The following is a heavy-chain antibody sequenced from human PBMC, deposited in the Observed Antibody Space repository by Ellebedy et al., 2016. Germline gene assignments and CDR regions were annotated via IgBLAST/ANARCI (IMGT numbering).Heavy chain of an antibody. CDR3: ARDPGGSYKGLFDY. D-gene: IGHD1-26*01. CDR1: GFTFSSYG. J-gene: IGHJ4*02. V-gene: IGHV3-33*08. CDR2: IWYDGSNK. Sequence: GGSLRLSCAASGFTFSSYGMHWVRQAPGKGLEWVAVIWYDGSNKYYADSVKGRFTISRDNAKNSLYLQMNSLRDEDTAVYYCARDPGGSYKGLFDYWGQGTLVTVSS.